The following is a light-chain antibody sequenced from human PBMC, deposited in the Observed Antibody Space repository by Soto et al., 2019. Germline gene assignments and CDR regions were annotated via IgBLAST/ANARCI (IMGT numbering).Light chain of an antibody. CDR2: DVS. CDR1: SGDIGDYNY. CDR3: CSYTRSGTLI. V-gene: IGLV2-14*01. Sequence: ALTQPASVSWSPGQSITIACVGTSGDIGDYNYVSWYQQHPGKVPNVIIYDVSNRPSGVSYRFSGTKSGNTASLTVSGLQAEDEADYYCCSYTRSGTLIFGTGTKVTVL. J-gene: IGLJ1*01.